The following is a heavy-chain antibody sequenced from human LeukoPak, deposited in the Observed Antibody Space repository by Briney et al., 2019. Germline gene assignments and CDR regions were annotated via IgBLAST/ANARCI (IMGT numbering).Heavy chain of an antibody. V-gene: IGHV1-18*01. Sequence: ASVKVSCKASGYTFTTYGISWVRQAPGQGLEWMGWISGYDGSKNYAQKVQDRVTMTTDTSTSTAYMELRSLRSDDTAVYCCARDLYSSSSSFDYWGQGTVVTVSS. CDR2: ISGYDGSK. J-gene: IGHJ4*02. D-gene: IGHD6-6*01. CDR3: ARDLYSSSSSFDY. CDR1: GYTFTTYG.